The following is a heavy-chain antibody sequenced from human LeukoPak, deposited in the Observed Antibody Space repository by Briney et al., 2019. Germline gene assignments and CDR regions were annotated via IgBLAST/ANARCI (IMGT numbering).Heavy chain of an antibody. CDR1: KFTFGAYS. J-gene: IGHJ4*02. Sequence: PGGSLRLSCAASKFTFGAYSMNWVRQAPGKGLEWVSSISHSGTPTYCADSVRGRFTISRDNAKNSLYLQMNTLRAEDTAVYFCSTATYSSGYHYFESWGQGTLVTVSS. CDR3: STATYSSGYHYFES. D-gene: IGHD5-18*01. CDR2: ISHSGTPT. V-gene: IGHV3-21*01.